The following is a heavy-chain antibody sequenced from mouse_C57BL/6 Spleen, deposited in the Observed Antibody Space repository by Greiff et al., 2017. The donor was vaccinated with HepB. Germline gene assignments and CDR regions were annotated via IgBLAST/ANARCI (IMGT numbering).Heavy chain of an antibody. CDR2: IYPGDGDT. V-gene: IGHV1-82*01. J-gene: IGHJ2*01. CDR3: ARDYYGSSQFDY. D-gene: IGHD1-1*01. Sequence: VQLQQSGPELVKPGASVKISCKASGYAFSSSWMNWVKQRPGKGLEWIGRIYPGDGDTNYNGKFKGKATLTADKSSSTAYMQLSSLTSEDSAVYFCARDYYGSSQFDYWGQGTTLTVSS. CDR1: GYAFSSSW.